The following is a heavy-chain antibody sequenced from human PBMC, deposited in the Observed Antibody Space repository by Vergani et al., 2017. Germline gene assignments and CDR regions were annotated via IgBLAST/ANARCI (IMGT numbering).Heavy chain of an antibody. CDR1: GASIRSSNYY. CDR2: IYYSGST. J-gene: IGHJ6*03. Sequence: QLQLQESGPGLVKPSATLSLTCSVSGASIRSSNYYWGWIRQPPGKGLEWIASIYYSGSTYYNPSLKSRVTISVDTSKNQFSLKLSSVTAADTAVYYCARVDLGIYYYYMDVWGKXP. CDR3: ARVDLGIYYYYMDV. V-gene: IGHV4-39*01. D-gene: IGHD7-27*01.